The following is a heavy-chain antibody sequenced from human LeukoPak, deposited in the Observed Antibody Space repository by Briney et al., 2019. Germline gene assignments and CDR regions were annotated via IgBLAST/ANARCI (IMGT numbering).Heavy chain of an antibody. CDR2: IYYSGST. CDR3: ARHLYYYDSSGYRLDAFDI. Sequence: SETLSLTCTVSGGSISIYYWSWIRQPPGKGLEWIGYIYYSGSTNYNPSPKSRVTISVDTSKNQFSLKLSSVTAADTAVYYCARHLYYYDSSGYRLDAFDIWGQGTMVTVSS. D-gene: IGHD3-22*01. CDR1: GGSISIYY. J-gene: IGHJ3*02. V-gene: IGHV4-59*08.